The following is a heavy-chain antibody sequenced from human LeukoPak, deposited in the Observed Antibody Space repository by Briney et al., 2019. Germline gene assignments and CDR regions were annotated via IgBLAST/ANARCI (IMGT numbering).Heavy chain of an antibody. CDR3: ARDGSGIAAEPYYYGMDV. J-gene: IGHJ6*02. V-gene: IGHV3-21*01. Sequence: PGGSLRLSCAASGFTFSSYSMNWVRQAPGKGLEWVSSISSSSSYIYYADSVKGRFTISRDNAKNSLYLQMNSLRAEDTAVYYCARDGSGIAAEPYYYGMDVWGQGTTVTVSS. CDR2: ISSSSSYI. CDR1: GFTFSSYS. D-gene: IGHD6-13*01.